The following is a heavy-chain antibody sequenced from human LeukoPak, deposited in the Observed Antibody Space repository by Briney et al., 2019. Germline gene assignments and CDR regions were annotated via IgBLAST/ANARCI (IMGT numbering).Heavy chain of an antibody. V-gene: IGHV3-21*04. CDR1: GFTFSSYS. D-gene: IGHD3-22*01. CDR3: ARGLMGGYPLFDY. CDR2: ISSSSSYI. J-gene: IGHJ4*01. Sequence: GGSLRLSCAASGFTFSSYSMNWVRQAPGKGLEWVSSISSSSSYIYYADSVKGRFTSSRDNAKNSLYLQMNRLRAEDTAFYYCARGLMGGYPLFDYWGHGTLVTVSS.